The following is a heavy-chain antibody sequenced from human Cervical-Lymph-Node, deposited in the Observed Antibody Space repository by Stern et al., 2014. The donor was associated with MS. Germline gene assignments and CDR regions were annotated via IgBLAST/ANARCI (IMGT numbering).Heavy chain of an antibody. CDR3: ARAVSGITFPYHFDF. Sequence: VQLVQSGAEVKEPGESLKISCQGSGYTFTTYWIGWVRQVPGKGLEWVGIIYPGDSDTAYSPSFRGQVTISADNSISTAYLQWNSLRASDTAMYYCARAVSGITFPYHFDFWGQGTPVTVS. J-gene: IGHJ4*02. CDR1: GYTFTTYW. CDR2: IYPGDSDT. D-gene: IGHD3-16*01. V-gene: IGHV5-51*03.